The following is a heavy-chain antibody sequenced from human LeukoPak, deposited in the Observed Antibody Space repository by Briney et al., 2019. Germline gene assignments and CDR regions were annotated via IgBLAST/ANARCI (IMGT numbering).Heavy chain of an antibody. CDR1: GGSISSYY. D-gene: IGHD3-22*01. CDR2: IYYSGST. Sequence: SETLSLTCTVSGGSISSYYWSWIRQHPGKGLEWIGYIYYSGSTYYNPSLKSRVTISVDTSKNQFSLKLSSVTAADTAVYYCARGDSIKDFDYWGQGTLVTVSS. CDR3: ARGDSIKDFDY. V-gene: IGHV4-59*06. J-gene: IGHJ4*02.